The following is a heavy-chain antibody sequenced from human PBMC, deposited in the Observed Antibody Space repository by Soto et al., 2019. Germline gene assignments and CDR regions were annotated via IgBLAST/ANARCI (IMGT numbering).Heavy chain of an antibody. CDR3: ARKPRYGSGTLFYYFDY. Sequence: EVQLVESGGGLVQPGGSLRLSCAASGFTFSSYEMNWVRQAPGKGLEWVSYISSSGSTIYYADSVKGRFTISRDNAKNSLYLQMNSLRAEDTAVYYCARKPRYGSGTLFYYFDYWGQGTLVTVSS. CDR1: GFTFSSYE. V-gene: IGHV3-48*03. J-gene: IGHJ4*02. CDR2: ISSSGSTI. D-gene: IGHD3-10*01.